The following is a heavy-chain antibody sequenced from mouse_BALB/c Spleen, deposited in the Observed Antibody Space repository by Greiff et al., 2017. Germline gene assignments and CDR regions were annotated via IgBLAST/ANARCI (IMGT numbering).Heavy chain of an antibody. Sequence: VQLVESGPGLVQPSQSLSISCTVSGFSLTSYGVHWVRQSPGKGLEWLGVIWSGGSTDYNAAFISRLSISKDNSKSQVFFKMNSLQANDTAIDYCARRDWGFDYWGQGTTLTVSS. J-gene: IGHJ2*01. CDR3: ARRDWGFDY. CDR1: GFSLTSYG. D-gene: IGHD4-1*01. CDR2: IWSGGST. V-gene: IGHV2-2*02.